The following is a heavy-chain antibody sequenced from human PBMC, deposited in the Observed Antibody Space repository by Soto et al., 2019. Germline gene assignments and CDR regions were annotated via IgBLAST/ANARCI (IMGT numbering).Heavy chain of an antibody. Sequence: QVQLVQSGAEVQKPGSSVKVSCKASGGTFSRYAISWVRQAPGQGLEWMGGIIHILGTANYAQKFQVRVTITADKSTSTAYMVLSSLRSEDTAVYYCARSVTSHSPTNWFDPWGQGTLVTVSS. V-gene: IGHV1-69*06. CDR3: ARSVTSHSPTNWFDP. J-gene: IGHJ5*02. CDR2: IIHILGTA. CDR1: GGTFSRYA. D-gene: IGHD4-4*01.